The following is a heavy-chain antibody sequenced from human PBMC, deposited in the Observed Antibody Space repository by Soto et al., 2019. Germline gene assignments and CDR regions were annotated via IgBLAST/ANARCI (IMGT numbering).Heavy chain of an antibody. Sequence: QVTLEESGPPRVKPTQTLTLTCTFSGFSLATSGVGVGWVRQPPGKALERLALIYWEDDKRYSPSLRSRLTVTKDTSRNQVVLTMTNMDPVDTATYYCAHRVGLQGNWNGGYFDFWGQGALVTVSS. CDR3: AHRVGLQGNWNGGYFDF. CDR2: IYWEDDK. J-gene: IGHJ4*02. V-gene: IGHV2-5*02. D-gene: IGHD1-1*01. CDR1: GFSLATSGVG.